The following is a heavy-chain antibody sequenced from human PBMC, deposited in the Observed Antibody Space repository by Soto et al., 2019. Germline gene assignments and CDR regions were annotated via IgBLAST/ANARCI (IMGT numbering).Heavy chain of an antibody. J-gene: IGHJ5*02. CDR2: IIPIFGTA. Sequence: SVKVSCKASGGTFSSYAISWVRQAPGQGLEWMGGIIPIFGTANYAQKFRGRVTITADESTSTAYMELSSLRSEDTAVYYCARWEYYDFWSGPPGYNWFDPWGQGTLVTVSS. V-gene: IGHV1-69*13. CDR1: GGTFSSYA. D-gene: IGHD3-3*01. CDR3: ARWEYYDFWSGPPGYNWFDP.